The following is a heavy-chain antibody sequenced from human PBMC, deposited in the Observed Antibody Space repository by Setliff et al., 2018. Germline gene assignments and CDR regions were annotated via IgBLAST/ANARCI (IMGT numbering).Heavy chain of an antibody. CDR2: IIHTGSI. Sequence: TSETLSLTCAVSGYSISSGYYWSWIRQPPGKRLEWIGEIIHTGSINYNPSLKSRVTISMDTSKNQFSLRVSSVTAADTAVYYCARSFSRREKFLLDYWGQGALVTVSS. CDR1: GYSISSGYY. V-gene: IGHV4-34*12. CDR3: ARSFSRREKFLLDY. J-gene: IGHJ4*02.